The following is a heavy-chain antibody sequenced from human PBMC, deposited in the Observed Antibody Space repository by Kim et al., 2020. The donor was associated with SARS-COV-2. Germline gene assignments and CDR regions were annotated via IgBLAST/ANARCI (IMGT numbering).Heavy chain of an antibody. CDR1: GFTSSDTY. Sequence: GGSLRLSCVVSGFTSSDTYISWIRQAPGKGPEWISYSRIISDYTAYAASVEGRSTISRDDAKKSVNLQMNSLAYDDTAVYFFASGSDFVDSWGQGTQVTVSS. J-gene: IGHJ4*02. CDR3: ASGSDFVDS. D-gene: IGHD2-21*02. V-gene: IGHV3-11*06. CDR2: SRIISDYT.